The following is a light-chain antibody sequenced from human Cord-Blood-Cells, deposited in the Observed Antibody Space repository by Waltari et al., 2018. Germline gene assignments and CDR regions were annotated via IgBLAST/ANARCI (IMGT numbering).Light chain of an antibody. CDR1: NLGSQS. V-gene: IGLV3-21*03. Sequence: SYVLTQSPPWSVAPGKPARITCGGNNLGSQSVPWYQQKPGQAPVLGVYDDSDRPSGIPERFSGSNSGNTATLTISRVEAGDEADYYCQVWDSSSDHVVFGGGTKLTVL. J-gene: IGLJ2*01. CDR2: DDS. CDR3: QVWDSSSDHVV.